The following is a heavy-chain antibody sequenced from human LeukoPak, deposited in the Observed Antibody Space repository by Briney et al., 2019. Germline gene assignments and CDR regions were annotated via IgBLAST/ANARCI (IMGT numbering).Heavy chain of an antibody. CDR2: TIPIFGTA. CDR3: ARGLLNPRPPYYYYYMDV. D-gene: IGHD3-10*01. J-gene: IGHJ6*03. Sequence: SVKVSCKASGGTFSSYAIIWVRQAPGQGLEWMGGTIPIFGTANYAQKFQGRVTITTDESTSTAYMELSSLRSEDTAVYYCARGLLNPRPPYYYYYMDVWGKGTTVTVSS. V-gene: IGHV1-69*05. CDR1: GGTFSSYA.